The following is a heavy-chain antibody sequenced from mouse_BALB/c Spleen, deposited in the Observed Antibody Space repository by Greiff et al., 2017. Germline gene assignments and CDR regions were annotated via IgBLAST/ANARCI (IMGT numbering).Heavy chain of an antibody. CDR3: ARSTTVAFDD. CDR1: GYSFTSYY. V-gene: IGHV1S135*01. D-gene: IGHD1-1*01. CDR2: IDPFNGGT. J-gene: IGHJ2*01. Sequence: QLQQSGPELMKPGASVKISCKASGYSFTSYYMHWVKQSHGKSLEWIGYIDPFNGGTSYNQKFKGKATLTVVKSSSTAYMHLSSLTSEDSAVYYCARSTTVAFDDWDQGTALTVSS.